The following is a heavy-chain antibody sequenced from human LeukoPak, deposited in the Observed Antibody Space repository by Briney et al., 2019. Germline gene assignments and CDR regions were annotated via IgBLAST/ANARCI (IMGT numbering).Heavy chain of an antibody. CDR3: ARSGASYGAAFDI. Sequence: PSETLSLTCTVSGGSISSYYWSWIRQPPGKGLEWIGYIYYSGSTNYNPSLKSRVTISVDTSKNQFSLKLSSVTAADTAVYYCARSGASYGAAFDIWGQGTMVTVSS. J-gene: IGHJ3*02. V-gene: IGHV4-59*12. CDR1: GGSISSYY. D-gene: IGHD1-26*01. CDR2: IYYSGST.